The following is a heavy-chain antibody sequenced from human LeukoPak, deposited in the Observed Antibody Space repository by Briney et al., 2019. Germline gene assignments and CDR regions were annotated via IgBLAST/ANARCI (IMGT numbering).Heavy chain of an antibody. J-gene: IGHJ4*02. D-gene: IGHD3-16*01. V-gene: IGHV1-46*01. Sequence: ASVKVSCKTSGYXFTSYFVHWVRQAPGQGLEWMGMINPGGRSTTYAQKFQGRVTLTRDTSASTVYMELSSLRSDDTAVYFCARDPQTRYFFDFWGQGTLVTVSS. CDR2: INPGGRST. CDR1: GYXFTSYF. CDR3: ARDPQTRYFFDF.